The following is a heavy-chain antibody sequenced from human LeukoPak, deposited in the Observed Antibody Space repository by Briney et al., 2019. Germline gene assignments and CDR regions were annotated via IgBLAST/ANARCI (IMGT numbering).Heavy chain of an antibody. CDR1: GFTFSSYS. CDR2: ISSSSSYI. J-gene: IGHJ5*02. D-gene: IGHD6-19*01. CDR3: ARAYFSSIAVAGGNWFDP. Sequence: GGSLRLSCAASGFTFSSYSMNWVRQAPGKGLEWVSSISSSSSYIYYADSVKGRFTISRDNAKNSLYLQMNSLRAEDTAVYYCARAYFSSIAVAGGNWFDPWGQGTLVTVSS. V-gene: IGHV3-21*01.